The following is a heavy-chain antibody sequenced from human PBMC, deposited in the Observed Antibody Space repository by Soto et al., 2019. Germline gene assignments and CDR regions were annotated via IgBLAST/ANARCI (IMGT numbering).Heavy chain of an antibody. Sequence: QVQLQESGPGLVKPSETLSLTCTVSGGSISSYYWSWIRQPPGKGLEWIGYIYYSGSTNYNPSLKSRVTISVDTSKNQFSLKLSSVTAAHTAVYYCARGRTDYIGPTNYYYYMDVWGKGTTVTVSS. CDR1: GGSISSYY. CDR2: IYYSGST. D-gene: IGHD4-4*01. J-gene: IGHJ6*03. V-gene: IGHV4-59*01. CDR3: ARGRTDYIGPTNYYYYMDV.